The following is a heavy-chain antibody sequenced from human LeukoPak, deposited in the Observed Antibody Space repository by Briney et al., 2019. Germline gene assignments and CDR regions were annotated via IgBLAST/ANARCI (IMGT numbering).Heavy chain of an antibody. D-gene: IGHD5-12*01. J-gene: IGHJ4*02. CDR1: GGTFSSYA. V-gene: IGHV1-69*04. Sequence: SVKVSCKASGGTFSSYAISWVRQAPGQGLEWMGRIIPILGIANYAQKFQGRVTITADKSTSTAYMELSSLRSEDTAVYYCARDPPRGYEGEAESHWGQGTLVTVSS. CDR2: IIPILGIA. CDR3: ARDPPRGYEGEAESH.